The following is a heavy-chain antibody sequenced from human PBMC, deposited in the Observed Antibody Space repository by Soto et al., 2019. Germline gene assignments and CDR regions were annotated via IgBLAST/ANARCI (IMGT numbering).Heavy chain of an antibody. J-gene: IGHJ2*01. V-gene: IGHV3-66*01. CDR1: GFTVSSNY. CDR3: AREAVTQDHWYFDL. D-gene: IGHD4-17*01. CDR2: IYSGGST. Sequence: EVQLVESGGGLVQPGGSLRLSCAASGFTVSSNYMSWVRQAPGKGLEWVSVIYSGGSTYYADPVKGRFTISRDNSKNTLYLQMNSLRAEDTAVDYCAREAVTQDHWYFDLWGRGTLVTVSS.